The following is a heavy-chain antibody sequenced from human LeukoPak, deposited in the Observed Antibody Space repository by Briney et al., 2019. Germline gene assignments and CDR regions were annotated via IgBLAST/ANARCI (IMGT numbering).Heavy chain of an antibody. CDR3: AKYLAGGWYYIDC. J-gene: IGHJ4*02. Sequence: GGSLRLSCAASGVTFSSNAMSWVRQAPGKGLEWVSGITGSGDNTYYTESVKGRFTISRDNSKNTLYLEMNSLRAEDTAIYYCAKYLAGGWYYIDCWGQGTLVTVSS. V-gene: IGHV3-23*01. CDR1: GVTFSSNA. D-gene: IGHD6-19*01. CDR2: ITGSGDNT.